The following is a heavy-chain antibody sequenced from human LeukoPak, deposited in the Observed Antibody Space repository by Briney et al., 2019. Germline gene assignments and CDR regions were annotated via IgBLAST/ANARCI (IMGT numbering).Heavy chain of an antibody. D-gene: IGHD3-22*01. CDR1: GYTFTSYD. Sequence: GASVKVSCKTSGYTFTSYDINWLRQATGQGLEWMGWMDPDSGNTGYAQKFQGRVTMTRDTSISTAYMELSSLRSEDTAVYYCARSYYYDNSGYFPTDYWGQGTLVTVSS. V-gene: IGHV1-8*02. CDR3: ARSYYYDNSGYFPTDY. J-gene: IGHJ4*02. CDR2: MDPDSGNT.